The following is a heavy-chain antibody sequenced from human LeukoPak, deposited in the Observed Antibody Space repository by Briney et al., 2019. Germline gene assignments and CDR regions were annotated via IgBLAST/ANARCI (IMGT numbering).Heavy chain of an antibody. CDR3: ARDLGGWYPGDY. V-gene: IGHV1-2*06. CDR1: GYTFTGYY. CDR2: INPNSGGT. D-gene: IGHD6-19*01. J-gene: IGHJ4*02. Sequence: ASVKVSCKASGYTFTGYYMHWVRQAPGQGLEWMGRINPNSGGTNYAQKFQGRVTMTRDTSISTAYMGLSRLRSDDTAVYYCARDLGGWYPGDYWGLGTLVTVSS.